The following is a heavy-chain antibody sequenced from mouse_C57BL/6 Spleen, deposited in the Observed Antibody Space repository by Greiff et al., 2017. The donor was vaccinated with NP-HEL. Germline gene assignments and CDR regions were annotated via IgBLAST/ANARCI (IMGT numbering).Heavy chain of an antibody. CDR1: GYTFTSYW. V-gene: IGHV1-50*01. J-gene: IGHJ2*01. Sequence: QVQLQQPGAELVKPGASVKLSCKASGYTFTSYWMQWVKQRPGQGLEWIGEIDPSDSYTNYNQKFKGKATLTVDTSSSTAYMQLSSLTSEDSAVYYCASQRQTGSSFDYWGQGTTLTVSS. CDR3: ASQRQTGSSFDY. CDR2: IDPSDSYT. D-gene: IGHD1-1*01.